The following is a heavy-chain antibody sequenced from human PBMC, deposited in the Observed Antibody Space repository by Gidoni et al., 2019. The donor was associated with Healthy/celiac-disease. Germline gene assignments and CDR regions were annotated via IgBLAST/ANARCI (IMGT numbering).Heavy chain of an antibody. V-gene: IGHV4-39*01. D-gene: IGHD2-2*01. Sequence: QLQLQESGPGLVKPSETLSLTCTVSGGSISSSSYYWGWIRQPPGKGLEWIGSIYYSGSTYYNPSLKSRVTISVDTSKNQFSLKLSSVTAADTAVYYCARLRIVVVPAAMPYGMDVWGQGTTVTVSS. CDR3: ARLRIVVVPAAMPYGMDV. CDR1: GGSISSSSYY. J-gene: IGHJ6*02. CDR2: IYYSGST.